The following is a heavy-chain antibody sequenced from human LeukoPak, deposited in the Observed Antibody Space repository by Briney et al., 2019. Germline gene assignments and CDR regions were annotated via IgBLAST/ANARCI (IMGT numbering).Heavy chain of an antibody. D-gene: IGHD3-22*01. CDR1: GFTFSSYS. CDR2: ISSSSSYI. CDR3: ARDDGSGYLFDY. J-gene: IGHJ4*02. V-gene: IGHV3-21*01. Sequence: GGSLRLSCAASGFTFSSYSMNWVRQAPGKGLEWVSSISSSSSYIYYADSVKGRFTISRDNAKNSLYLQMNSLRAEDTAVYYCARDDGSGYLFDYWGQGPLVTVSS.